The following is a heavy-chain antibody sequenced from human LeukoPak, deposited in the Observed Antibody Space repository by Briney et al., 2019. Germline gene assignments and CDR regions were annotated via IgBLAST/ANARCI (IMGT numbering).Heavy chain of an antibody. J-gene: IGHJ4*02. V-gene: IGHV3-66*01. D-gene: IGHD3-22*01. CDR3: ARRKYYYDSSNS. Sequence: PGGSLRLSCAASGFTVSTSYMSWVRQAPGKGLEWVAALYSGGITYYADSVKGRFTISRDDSNNTLSLQMNSLRAEDTAVYYCARRKYYYDSSNSWGQGTLVTVSS. CDR2: LYSGGIT. CDR1: GFTVSTSY.